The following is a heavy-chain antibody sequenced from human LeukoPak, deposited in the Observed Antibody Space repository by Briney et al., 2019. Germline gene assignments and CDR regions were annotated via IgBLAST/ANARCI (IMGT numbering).Heavy chain of an antibody. D-gene: IGHD3-22*01. J-gene: IGHJ4*02. Sequence: GGSLRLSCGASGFTFSSYGMVWVRQAPGKGLEWVAVISYDGSSKYYADSVKGRFIISRDNFKNTLYLQMNSLRAEDTAVYYCARAQDSSGYEMYYFDNWGQGTLVTVSS. V-gene: IGHV3-30*04. CDR1: GFTFSSYG. CDR2: ISYDGSSK. CDR3: ARAQDSSGYEMYYFDN.